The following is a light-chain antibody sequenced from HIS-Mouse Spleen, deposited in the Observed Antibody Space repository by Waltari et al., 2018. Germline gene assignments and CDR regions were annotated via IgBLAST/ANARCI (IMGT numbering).Light chain of an antibody. V-gene: IGKV3-20*01. CDR1: QSVSSSY. Sequence: EIVLTQSPGTLSLYPGERATLSCRASQSVSSSYLAWYQQKPGQAPRLLIYGASSRATGIPDRFSGSGSGTDFTLTISRLEPEDFAVYYCQQYGSSLFGPGTKVDIK. J-gene: IGKJ3*01. CDR2: GAS. CDR3: QQYGSSL.